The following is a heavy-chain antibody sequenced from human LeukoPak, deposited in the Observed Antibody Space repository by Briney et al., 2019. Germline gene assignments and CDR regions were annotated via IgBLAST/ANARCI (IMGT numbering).Heavy chain of an antibody. CDR2: IYYSGST. CDR3: ARDKMVRGVQDLFDY. V-gene: IGHV4-59*12. D-gene: IGHD3-10*01. Sequence: PSETLSLTCTVSGGSISSYYWSWIRQPPGKGLEWIGYIYYSGSTNYNPSLKSRVTISVDTSKNQFSLKLSSVTAADTAVYYCARDKMVRGVQDLFDYWGQGTLVTVSS. CDR1: GGSISSYY. J-gene: IGHJ4*02.